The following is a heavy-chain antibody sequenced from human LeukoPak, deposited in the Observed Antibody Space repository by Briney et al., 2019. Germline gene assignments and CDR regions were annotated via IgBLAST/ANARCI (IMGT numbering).Heavy chain of an antibody. D-gene: IGHD6-19*01. J-gene: IGHJ4*02. CDR1: GFTFSSYG. V-gene: IGHV3-30*02. CDR2: IRHDESNK. Sequence: GGSLRLSCAASGFTFSSYGMHWVRQAPGKGLEWLAFIRHDESNKIYADSKQGRLTISRDNSKNTLYLQMNSLRVEDTAVYYCARTSTVAGTGSFDYWGQGTLVTVSS. CDR3: ARTSTVAGTGSFDY.